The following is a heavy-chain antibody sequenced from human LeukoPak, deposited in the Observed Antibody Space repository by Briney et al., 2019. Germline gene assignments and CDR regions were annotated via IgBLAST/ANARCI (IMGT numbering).Heavy chain of an antibody. Sequence: SGGSLRLSCAASGFTFSSYAMSWVRQAPGKGLEWVSAISGSGGSTYYADSVKGRFTISRDNSKNTLYLQMNSLRAEDTAVYYCAKVLYHYGSGEDYYGMDVWGQGTTVTVSS. J-gene: IGHJ6*02. D-gene: IGHD3-10*01. V-gene: IGHV3-23*01. CDR1: GFTFSSYA. CDR3: AKVLYHYGSGEDYYGMDV. CDR2: ISGSGGST.